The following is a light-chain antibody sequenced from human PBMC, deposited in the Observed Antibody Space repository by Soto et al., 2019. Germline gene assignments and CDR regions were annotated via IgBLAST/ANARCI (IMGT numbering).Light chain of an antibody. CDR2: DAS. Sequence: DIQMPQSPSSLSASVGDRVTITCQARQDIRNYLNWYQQKPGKAPKLLIYDASNLETGVPSRFSGSGSGTDFTFTISSLRPEDIATYYCQQYDNLHFTFGPGTKVYIK. J-gene: IGKJ3*01. CDR1: QDIRNY. CDR3: QQYDNLHFT. V-gene: IGKV1-33*01.